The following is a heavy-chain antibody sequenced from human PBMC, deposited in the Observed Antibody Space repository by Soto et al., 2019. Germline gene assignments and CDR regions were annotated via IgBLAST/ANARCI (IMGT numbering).Heavy chain of an antibody. Sequence: GSLRLSCAASGFTFSSSWMHWVRQAPWKGLVWVSRINSGASTTNYADSVKGRFTISRDNAKNTLYLQMDSLTAEDTAVYYCARGPSGWFGYDYWGQGTLVTVSS. CDR2: INSGASTT. J-gene: IGHJ4*02. D-gene: IGHD6-19*01. V-gene: IGHV3-74*01. CDR3: ARGPSGWFGYDY. CDR1: GFTFSSSW.